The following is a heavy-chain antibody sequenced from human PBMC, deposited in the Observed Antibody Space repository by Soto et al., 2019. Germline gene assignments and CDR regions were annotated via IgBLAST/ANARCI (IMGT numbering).Heavy chain of an antibody. CDR2: IWYDGSNK. V-gene: IGHV3-33*06. CDR3: AKVEMATDAFDV. J-gene: IGHJ3*01. D-gene: IGHD5-12*01. Sequence: GGSLRLSCAASGFTFSSYGMHWVRQAPGKGLEWVAVIWYDGSNKYYADSVKGRFTISRDNSKNTLYLQMNSLRAEDTAVYYCAKVEMATDAFDVWGQGTMVTVSS. CDR1: GFTFSSYG.